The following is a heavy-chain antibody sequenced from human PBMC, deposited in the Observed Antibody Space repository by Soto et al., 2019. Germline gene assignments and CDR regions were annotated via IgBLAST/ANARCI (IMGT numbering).Heavy chain of an antibody. V-gene: IGHV3-48*03. CDR2: ISSSGSTI. CDR1: GFTFSSYE. J-gene: IGHJ4*02. D-gene: IGHD1-26*01. Sequence: EVQLVESGGGLVQPGGSLRLSCAASGFTFSSYEMNWVHQAPGKGLEWVSYISSSGSTIYYADSVKGRFTISRDNAKNSLYLQMNSLRAEDTAVYYCARDLYSGSYSDYWGQGTLVTVSS. CDR3: ARDLYSGSYSDY.